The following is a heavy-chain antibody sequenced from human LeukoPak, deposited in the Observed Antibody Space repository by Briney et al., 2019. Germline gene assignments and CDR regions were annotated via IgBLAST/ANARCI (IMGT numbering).Heavy chain of an antibody. D-gene: IGHD2-21*02. Sequence: WASVKVSCKASGYTFTGYYMHWVRQAPGQGLEWMGWINPNSGGINYAQKFQGRVTMTRDTSISTAYMELSRLRSDDTAVYYCARLSMVRGVTAIRSAFDIWGQGTMVTVSS. V-gene: IGHV1-2*02. J-gene: IGHJ3*02. CDR3: ARLSMVRGVTAIRSAFDI. CDR2: INPNSGGI. CDR1: GYTFTGYY.